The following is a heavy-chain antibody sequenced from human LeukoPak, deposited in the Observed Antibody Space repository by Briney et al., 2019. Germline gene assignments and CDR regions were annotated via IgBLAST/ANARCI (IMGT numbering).Heavy chain of an antibody. CDR1: GYTFTGYY. CDR2: INPNSRGT. D-gene: IGHD5-18*01. J-gene: IGHJ3*02. V-gene: IGHV1-2*02. Sequence: ASVKVSCKTPGYTFTGYYMHWVRQAPGQGLEWMGWINPNSRGTDSAQKFQGRFSMTRDTSISTAYMELSRLRSDDTAVYYCARRAREYSHDAFDIWGQGTMVTVSS. CDR3: ARRAREYSHDAFDI.